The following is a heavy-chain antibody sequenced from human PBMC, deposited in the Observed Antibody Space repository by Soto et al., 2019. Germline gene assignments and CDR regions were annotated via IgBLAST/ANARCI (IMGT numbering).Heavy chain of an antibody. D-gene: IGHD2-21*02. CDR1: GFNFSNHW. J-gene: IGHJ5*02. V-gene: IGHV3-74*01. Sequence: GGSLRLACAASGFNFSNHWMHWVRQRPAEGLVWVSRVTSDGKSKAYAESVKGRFAISRDNAKNTLYLQMNGLTAEDTAVYYCARESGDWPLNWFDPWGQGTLVTVSS. CDR3: ARESGDWPLNWFDP. CDR2: VTSDGKSK.